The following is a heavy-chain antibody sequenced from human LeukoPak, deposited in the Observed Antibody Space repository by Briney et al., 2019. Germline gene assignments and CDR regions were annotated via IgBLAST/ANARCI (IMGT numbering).Heavy chain of an antibody. CDR1: GFTFSSYG. J-gene: IGHJ4*02. D-gene: IGHD3-16*01. Sequence: GGSLRLSCAASGFTFSSYGMHWVRQAPGKGLEWVAVISYDGSNKYYADSVKGRFTISRDNSKNTLYLQMNSLRAEDTAVYYCAKRLGGYFDYWGQGTLVTVSS. CDR2: ISYDGSNK. V-gene: IGHV3-30*18. CDR3: AKRLGGYFDY.